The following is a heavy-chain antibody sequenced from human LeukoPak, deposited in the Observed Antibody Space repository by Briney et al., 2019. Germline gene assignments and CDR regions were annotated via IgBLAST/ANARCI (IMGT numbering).Heavy chain of an antibody. D-gene: IGHD3-22*01. CDR3: ARAIHEDYYDSSGSPYFDY. CDR2: INPNSGGT. Sequence: ASVKVSCKASGYTFTGYYMHWVRQAPGQGLEWMGWINPNSGGTNYAQKFQGRVTMTRDTSICTAYMELSRLRSDDTAVYYCARAIHEDYYDSSGSPYFDYWGQGTLVTVSS. J-gene: IGHJ4*02. V-gene: IGHV1-2*02. CDR1: GYTFTGYY.